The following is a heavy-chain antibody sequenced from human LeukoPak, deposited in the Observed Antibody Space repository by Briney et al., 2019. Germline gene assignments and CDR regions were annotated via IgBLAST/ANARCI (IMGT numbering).Heavy chain of an antibody. CDR1: GGSISSGNW. D-gene: IGHD2-2*01. CDR2: ISLSGTT. V-gene: IGHV4-4*02. Sequence: PSETLSLTCAVSGGSISSGNWWSWVRQPPGKGLEWIGEISLSGTTNYNASLKSRVTVSLDKSKNQLSLKLTFVNAADTAVYYCARVGDYCSSTSCYAPTPYYYYYGMDVWGQGTTVTVSS. CDR3: ARVGDYCSSTSCYAPTPYYYYYGMDV. J-gene: IGHJ6*02.